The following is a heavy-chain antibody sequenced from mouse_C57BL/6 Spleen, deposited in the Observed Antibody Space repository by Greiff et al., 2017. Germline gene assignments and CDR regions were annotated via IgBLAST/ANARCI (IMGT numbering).Heavy chain of an antibody. CDR2: IRNKANGYTT. V-gene: IGHV7-3*01. D-gene: IGHD2-5*01. Sequence: EVNVVESGGGLVQPGGSLSLSCAASGFTFTDYYMSWVRQPPGKALEWLGFIRNKANGYTTEYSASVKGRFTISRDNSQSILYLQMNALRAEDSATYYCARSGYSNLFDYWGQGTTLTVSS. CDR1: GFTFTDYY. CDR3: ARSGYSNLFDY. J-gene: IGHJ2*01.